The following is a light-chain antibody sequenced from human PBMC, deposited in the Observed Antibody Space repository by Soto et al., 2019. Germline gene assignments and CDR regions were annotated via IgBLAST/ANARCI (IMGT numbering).Light chain of an antibody. CDR3: QQYGNSPIT. Sequence: EIVLTHSPGTLSLSPWEITTLSCRASQSVSSSYLAWYQQKPGQAPRLLIYGASNRATGIPDRFSGSGSGTDFTLTISRLEPEDFAVYYCQQYGNSPITFGQGTRLEIK. V-gene: IGKV3-20*01. J-gene: IGKJ5*01. CDR2: GAS. CDR1: QSVSSSY.